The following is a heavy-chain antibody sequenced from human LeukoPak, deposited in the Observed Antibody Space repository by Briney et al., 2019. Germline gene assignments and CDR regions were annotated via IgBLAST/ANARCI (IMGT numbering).Heavy chain of an antibody. D-gene: IGHD4-17*01. CDR1: GFTFSRKW. J-gene: IGHJ3*02. V-gene: IGHV3-7*03. CDR3: ARERYGRDAFDI. Sequence: GGSLRLSCAASGFTFSRKWMSWGRQAPGKGLEWGANIKQDASDKYYVDSVKGRFTISRDNAKNSLYLQMNSLRAEDTAVYYCARERYGRDAFDIWGQGTMVTVSS. CDR2: IKQDASDK.